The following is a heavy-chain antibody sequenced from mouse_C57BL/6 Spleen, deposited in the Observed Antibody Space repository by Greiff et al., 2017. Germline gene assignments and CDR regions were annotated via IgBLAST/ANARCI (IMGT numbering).Heavy chain of an antibody. D-gene: IGHD4-1*01. Sequence: QVQLQQSGAELVRPGASVTLSCKASGYTFTDYEMHWVKQTPVHGLEWIGAIDPETGGTAYNQKFKGKAILTADKSSSTAYMALRSLTSEDSAVYYCTKTGTLYYAMDYWGQGTSVTVSS. CDR2: IDPETGGT. CDR3: TKTGTLYYAMDY. V-gene: IGHV1-15*01. J-gene: IGHJ4*01. CDR1: GYTFTDYE.